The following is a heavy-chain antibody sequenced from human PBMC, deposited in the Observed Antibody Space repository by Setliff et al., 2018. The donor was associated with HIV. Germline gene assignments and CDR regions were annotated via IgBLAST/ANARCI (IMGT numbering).Heavy chain of an antibody. V-gene: IGHV4-4*09. CDR3: ARRSIVGVTRGFYYYGLDV. CDR1: GGSINNHY. Sequence: SETLSLTCTVSGGSINNHYWYWIRQPPGKGLEWIGYIYISGTTNYNPSLKNRATMSLDTSKTQVSLRLTSVTAADTAVYYCARRSIVGVTRGFYYYGLDVWGQGTTVTVSS. J-gene: IGHJ6*02. CDR2: IYISGTT. D-gene: IGHD1-26*01.